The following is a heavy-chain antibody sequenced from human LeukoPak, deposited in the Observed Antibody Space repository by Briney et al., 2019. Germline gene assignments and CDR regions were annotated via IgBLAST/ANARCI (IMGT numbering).Heavy chain of an antibody. J-gene: IGHJ3*02. CDR1: GGSISGGGYY. CDR3: ARERIHLERRGAFDI. D-gene: IGHD1-1*01. Sequence: PSETLSLTCNVSGGSISGGGYYWGWVRQTPGKGLEWIGSIDYGGTTYYNPSLRSRVAISVDTSTNQISLNLRSVSAADTALFYCARERIHLERRGAFDIWGHGTTVSVSS. V-gene: IGHV4-39*07. CDR2: IDYGGTT.